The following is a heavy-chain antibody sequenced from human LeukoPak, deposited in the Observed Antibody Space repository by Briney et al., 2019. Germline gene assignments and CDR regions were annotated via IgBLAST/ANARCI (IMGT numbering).Heavy chain of an antibody. CDR3: ERMTDDSSGWYSDDF. V-gene: IGHV1-69*05. D-gene: IGHD6-19*01. CDR1: GGTFSRYA. J-gene: IGHJ4*02. Sequence: ASVNLSCKASGGTFSRYAISWVRQAPGQGLERMGGNIPIFGTANYAQKSQGRVTNNTEESTSTPHKALTPLNPKDTAGYYCERMTDDSSGWYSDDFWGQGALVTVSS. CDR2: NIPIFGTA.